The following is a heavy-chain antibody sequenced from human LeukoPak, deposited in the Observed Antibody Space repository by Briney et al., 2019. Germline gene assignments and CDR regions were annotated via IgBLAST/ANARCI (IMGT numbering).Heavy chain of an antibody. V-gene: IGHV3-23*01. CDR3: AKGGTTTALYYFDY. CDR1: GFTFSSYA. D-gene: IGHD1/OR15-1a*01. J-gene: IGHJ4*01. CDR2: ISGSGGST. Sequence: GGSLRLSCAVSGFTFSSYAMSWVRQAPGKGLEWVSGISGSGGSTYYADSVKGRFTISRDNSKNTLYLQMNSLRAEDTGVYYCAKGGTTTALYYFDYWGQEPWSPSP.